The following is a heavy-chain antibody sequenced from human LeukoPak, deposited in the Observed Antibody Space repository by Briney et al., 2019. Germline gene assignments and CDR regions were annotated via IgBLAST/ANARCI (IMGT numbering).Heavy chain of an antibody. CDR2: ISGSGTTK. Sequence: GGSLRLSCAASGFTFSRFTMNWVRQVPGKGLEWVSYISGSGTTKYYADSVQGRFTISRDNAKNSLYLQMNSLRAEDTAVYYCARAYSAAGPFDYWGQGTLVTVSS. D-gene: IGHD6-13*01. CDR1: GFTFSRFT. V-gene: IGHV3-48*04. J-gene: IGHJ4*02. CDR3: ARAYSAAGPFDY.